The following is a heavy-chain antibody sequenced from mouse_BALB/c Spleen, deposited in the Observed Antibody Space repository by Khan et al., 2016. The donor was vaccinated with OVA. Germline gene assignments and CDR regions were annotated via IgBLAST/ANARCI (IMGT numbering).Heavy chain of an antibody. J-gene: IGHJ4*01. CDR1: GYSITSDYA. Sequence: EVQLQESGPGLVKPSQSLSLTCTVTGYSITSDYAWNWIRQFPGNKLEWMGYISYSGSTSYNPSLRSRISITRDTSKNQFFLQLNSVTIEDTATFYCARQNYYGYAMDYWGQGTSVTVSS. CDR2: ISYSGST. V-gene: IGHV3-2*02. CDR3: ARQNYYGYAMDY. D-gene: IGHD1-1*01.